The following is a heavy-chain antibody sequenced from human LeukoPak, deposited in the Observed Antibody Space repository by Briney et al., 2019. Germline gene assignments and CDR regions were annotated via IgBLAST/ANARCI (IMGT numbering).Heavy chain of an antibody. CDR1: GFTFGRYE. J-gene: IGHJ4*02. Sequence: GGSLRLSCAASGFTFGRYEMNWVRQAPGKGLEWVSYIGTIISTTYYADSVKGRFTVSRDDAKNSLYLQMNSLRAEDTAVYYCARAYYDYVWGSYRPFDYWGQGTLVTVSS. D-gene: IGHD3-16*02. CDR2: IGTIISTT. V-gene: IGHV3-48*03. CDR3: ARAYYDYVWGSYRPFDY.